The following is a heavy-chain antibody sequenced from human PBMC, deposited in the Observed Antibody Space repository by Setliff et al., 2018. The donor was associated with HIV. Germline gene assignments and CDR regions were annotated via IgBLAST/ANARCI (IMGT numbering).Heavy chain of an antibody. V-gene: IGHV3-30*02. CDR2: IGYDGGDE. D-gene: IGHD5-18*01. J-gene: IGHJ6*02. CDR1: GSIFSGYA. CDR3: NTYGYRYGVDV. Sequence: GGSLRLSCAASGSIFSGYAMNWVRQAPGKGLEWVAYIGYDGGDEHYGDSVKGRFTISRDNSKNTLYLDMNSLRPDDTAMYYCNTYGYRYGVDVWGQGTTVTVSS.